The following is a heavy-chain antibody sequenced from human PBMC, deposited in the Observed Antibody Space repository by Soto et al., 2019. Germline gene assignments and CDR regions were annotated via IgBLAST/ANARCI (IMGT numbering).Heavy chain of an antibody. CDR1: GGTFSSYA. J-gene: IGHJ3*02. CDR3: ARALYDGPHPTAFDI. CDR2: IIPIFGTA. D-gene: IGHD3-10*01. V-gene: IGHV1-69*06. Sequence: SVKVSCKASGGTFSSYAISWVRQAPGQGLEWMGGIIPIFGTANYAQKFQGRVTITADKSTSTAYMELSSLTSEDTAVYYCARALYDGPHPTAFDIWGQGTMVTV.